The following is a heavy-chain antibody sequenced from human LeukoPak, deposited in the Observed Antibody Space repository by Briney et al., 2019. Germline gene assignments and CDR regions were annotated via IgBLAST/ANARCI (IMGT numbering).Heavy chain of an antibody. CDR1: GFTFSTYS. CDR2: ISSSGSSV. V-gene: IGHV3-48*01. J-gene: IGHJ4*02. D-gene: IGHD6-6*01. CDR3: AKAIAARPRNYFDY. Sequence: GGFLRLSCAASGFTFSTYSMNWVRQAPGKGLEWVSYISSSGSSVHYADSVKGRFTISRDTSENMLFLQMNSLRAEDTAVYYCAKAIAARPRNYFDYWGQGTLVTVSS.